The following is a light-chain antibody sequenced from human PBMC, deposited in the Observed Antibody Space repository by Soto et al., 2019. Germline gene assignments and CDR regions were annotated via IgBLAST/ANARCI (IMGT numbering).Light chain of an antibody. CDR2: DAS. J-gene: IGKJ1*01. V-gene: IGKV3D-20*02. CDR1: QTVRSNY. Sequence: NVFIQTPGTRRVCKGGISTRSSSPSQTVRSNYLAWYQQKPGQAPRLLIYDASSRATGIPDRFSGGGSGTEFTLTIGCLQPVDFEVYYCPLCDTWHPGTFGQGTKVDIK. CDR3: PLCDTWHPGT.